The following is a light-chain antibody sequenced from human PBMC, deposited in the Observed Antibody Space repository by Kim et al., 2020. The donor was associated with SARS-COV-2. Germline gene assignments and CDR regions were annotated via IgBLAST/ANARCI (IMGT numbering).Light chain of an antibody. CDR2: YDS. CDR1: NIGSKS. CDR3: QVWDSSSDHRV. V-gene: IGLV3-21*04. J-gene: IGLJ3*02. Sequence: AQGKTASITCGGNNIGSKSVHWYQQKPGQAPVLVIYYDSDRPSGIPERFSGSNSGNTATLTISRVEAGDEADYYCQVWDSSSDHRVFGGGTQLTVL.